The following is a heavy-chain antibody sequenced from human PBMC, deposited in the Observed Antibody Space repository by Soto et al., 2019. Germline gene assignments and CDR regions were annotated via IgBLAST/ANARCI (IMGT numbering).Heavy chain of an antibody. D-gene: IGHD6-13*01. CDR1: GFTFASYA. CDR2: IDASGSRT. J-gene: IGHJ4*02. CDR3: AKDSELPGPSAAGACLDS. Sequence: GGSLRLSCAASGFTFASYAMAWVRQAPGKGVEWVSGIDASGSRTYYADSVKGRFTISRDNSRNTLFLEMDNLRGEDTAIYYCAKDSELPGPSAAGACLDSWGQGTLVTVSS. V-gene: IGHV3-23*01.